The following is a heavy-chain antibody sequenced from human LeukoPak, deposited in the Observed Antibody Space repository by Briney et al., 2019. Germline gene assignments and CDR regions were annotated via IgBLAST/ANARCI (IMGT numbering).Heavy chain of an antibody. CDR2: IYHSGST. CDR3: ARVLISAFDI. CDR1: GGSISSGGYS. Sequence: PSQTLSLTCAVSGGSISSGGYSWSWIRQPPGKGLEWIGYIYHSGSTYYNPSLKSRVTISVDRSKNQFSLKLSSVTAADTAVYYCARVLISAFDIWGQGTMVTVSS. J-gene: IGHJ3*02. V-gene: IGHV4-30-2*01.